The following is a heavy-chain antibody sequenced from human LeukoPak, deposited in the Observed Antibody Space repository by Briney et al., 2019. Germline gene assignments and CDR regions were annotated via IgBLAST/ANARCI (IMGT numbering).Heavy chain of an antibody. CDR1: GCTFDDYA. CDR3: AREGPIAGAGYYDY. J-gene: IGHJ4*02. D-gene: IGHD6-19*01. CDR2: ITGDGGRT. Sequence: GGSLRLSCEASGCTFDDYAMHWVRRAPGKGLEWVSLITGDGGRTYFADSVKGRLTISRDNRKNSLSLQMNSLRTDDTALYYCAREGPIAGAGYYDYWGQATLVTVSS. V-gene: IGHV3-43*02.